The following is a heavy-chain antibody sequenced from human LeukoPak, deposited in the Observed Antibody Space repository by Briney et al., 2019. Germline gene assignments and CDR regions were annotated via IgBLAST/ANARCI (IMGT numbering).Heavy chain of an antibody. V-gene: IGHV1-8*02. Sequence: ASVKVSCKASGGTFSSYAISWVRQATGQGLEWMGWMNPNSGNTGYAQKLQGRVTMTRNTSISTAYMELSSLRSEDTAVYYCASALTYYYDSSGYYYVPWGQGTLVTVSS. CDR2: MNPNSGNT. CDR1: GGTFSSYA. D-gene: IGHD3-22*01. CDR3: ASALTYYYDSSGYYYVP. J-gene: IGHJ5*02.